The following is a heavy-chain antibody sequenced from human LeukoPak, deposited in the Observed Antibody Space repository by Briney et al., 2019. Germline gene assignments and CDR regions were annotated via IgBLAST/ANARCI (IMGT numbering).Heavy chain of an antibody. Sequence: SETLSLTCTVSGGSISSYYWSWIRQPPGKGLEWIGYIYYSGSTNYNPSLKSRVTISVDTSKNQFSLKLSSVTAADTAVYYCARALTYDSSGYYYIPYYFDYWGQGTLVTVSS. V-gene: IGHV4-59*01. CDR1: GGSISSYY. J-gene: IGHJ4*02. CDR2: IYYSGST. D-gene: IGHD3-22*01. CDR3: ARALTYDSSGYYYIPYYFDY.